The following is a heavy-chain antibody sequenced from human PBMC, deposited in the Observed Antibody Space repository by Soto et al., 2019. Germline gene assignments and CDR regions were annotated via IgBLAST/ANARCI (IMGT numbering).Heavy chain of an antibody. Sequence: PGGSLRLSCAASGFTFSSYSMNWVRQAPGKGLEWVSSISSSSSYIYYADSVKGRFTISRDNAKNSLYLQMNSLRAEDTAVYYCARCSDIVVVPAAISSYYYYMDVWGKGTTVTVSS. CDR2: ISSSSSYI. J-gene: IGHJ6*03. D-gene: IGHD2-2*02. CDR3: ARCSDIVVVPAAISSYYYYMDV. V-gene: IGHV3-21*01. CDR1: GFTFSSYS.